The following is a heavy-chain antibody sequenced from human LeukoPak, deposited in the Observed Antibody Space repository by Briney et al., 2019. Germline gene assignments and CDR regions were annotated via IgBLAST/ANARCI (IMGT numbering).Heavy chain of an antibody. V-gene: IGHV4-34*01. CDR1: GGSFSGYH. CDR2: INHSGST. CDR3: ARGDYVWGSYRFDY. D-gene: IGHD3-16*01. J-gene: IGHJ4*02. Sequence: SETLSLTCAVYGGSFSGYHWSWIRQPPGKGLEWIGEINHSGSTNYNPSLKSRVTISVDRSKNQFSLKLSSVTAADTAVYYCARGDYVWGSYRFDYWGQGTLVTVSS.